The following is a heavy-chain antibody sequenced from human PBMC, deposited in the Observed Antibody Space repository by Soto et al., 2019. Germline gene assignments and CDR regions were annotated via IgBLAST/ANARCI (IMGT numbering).Heavy chain of an antibody. CDR1: GFTFSSYA. J-gene: IGHJ4*02. CDR2: ISGSGGST. CDR3: AKDKVAGTVSDYFDY. Sequence: EVQLLESGGGLVQPGGSLRLSCAASGFTFSSYAMSWVRQAPGKGLEWVSAISGSGGSTYYADSVKGRFTISRDNSTNTLYLQMNSLRAEDTAVYYCAKDKVAGTVSDYFDYWGQGTLVTVSS. D-gene: IGHD6-19*01. V-gene: IGHV3-23*01.